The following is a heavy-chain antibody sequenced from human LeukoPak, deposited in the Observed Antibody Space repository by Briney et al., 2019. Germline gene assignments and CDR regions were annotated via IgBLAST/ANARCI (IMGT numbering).Heavy chain of an antibody. J-gene: IGHJ6*04. Sequence: GGSLRLSCAASGFTFSSYSMNWVRQAPGKGLEWVSSISSSSSYIYYADSVKGRFTISRDNAKNSLYLQMNSLRAEDTAVYYCARDMVRGVIASMDVWGKGTTVTVPS. V-gene: IGHV3-21*01. CDR2: ISSSSSYI. CDR1: GFTFSSYS. D-gene: IGHD3-10*01. CDR3: ARDMVRGVIASMDV.